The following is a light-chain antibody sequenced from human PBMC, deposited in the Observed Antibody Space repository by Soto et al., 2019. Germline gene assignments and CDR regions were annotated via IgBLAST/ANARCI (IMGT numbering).Light chain of an antibody. CDR2: RDN. V-gene: IGLV1-47*01. J-gene: IGLJ2*01. CDR3: ATWDASLSGPV. CDR1: FSNIGSHD. Sequence: QAVVTQPPSASGTPGQRVTISCSGSFSNIGSHDVSWYQQLPATAPKLVIYRDNQRPSGVPDRFSGSKSGATASLAISGLRSEDEADYYCATWDASLSGPVFGGGTKLTVL.